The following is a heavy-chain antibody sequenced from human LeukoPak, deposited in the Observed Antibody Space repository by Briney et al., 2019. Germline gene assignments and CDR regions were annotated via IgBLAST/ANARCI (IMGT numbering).Heavy chain of an antibody. CDR1: SFTFSSYV. D-gene: IGHD6-19*01. V-gene: IGHV3-23*01. CDR3: AKCSGWFVRGKDYYYYYMDV. Sequence: GGSLRLSCGASSFTFSSYVMSWVRQAPGKGLEWVSPVSTTGGSTYYADSVKGRFTISRDNSKDTLYLQMNSLRAEDTAVYYCAKCSGWFVRGKDYYYYYMDVWGKGTTVTVSS. CDR2: VSTTGGST. J-gene: IGHJ6*03.